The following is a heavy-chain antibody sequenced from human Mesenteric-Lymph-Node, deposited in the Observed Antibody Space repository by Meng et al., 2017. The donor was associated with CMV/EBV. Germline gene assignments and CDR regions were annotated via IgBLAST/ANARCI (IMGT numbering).Heavy chain of an antibody. CDR3: ARDNVNPEGFDP. CDR2: INPNSGVS. J-gene: IGHJ5*02. CDR1: GYTFTDFY. D-gene: IGHD2/OR15-2a*01. Sequence: QVQLVQSRAEAGKPGASVMVSCKASGYTFTDFYIHWVRQAPGHGLEWMGRINPNSGVSNSAQNFQGRVTMTRDTSISTAYMELGRLTSDDTAVYYCARDNVNPEGFDPWGQGTLVTVSS. V-gene: IGHV1-2*06.